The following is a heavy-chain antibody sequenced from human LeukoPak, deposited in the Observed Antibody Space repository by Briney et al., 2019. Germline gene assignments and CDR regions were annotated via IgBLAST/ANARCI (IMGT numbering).Heavy chain of an antibody. CDR2: IYHGGDT. V-gene: IGHV4-59*12. Sequence: SETLSLTCTVSGGSISSYYWSWIRQPPGKGLEWIAYIYHGGDTYYNPSLTSRVTISVDRSKNQFSLKLTSVTAADTAVYYCARRDCSGGGCYFDYWGQGILVTVSS. J-gene: IGHJ4*02. CDR3: ARRDCSGGGCYFDY. D-gene: IGHD2-15*01. CDR1: GGSISSYY.